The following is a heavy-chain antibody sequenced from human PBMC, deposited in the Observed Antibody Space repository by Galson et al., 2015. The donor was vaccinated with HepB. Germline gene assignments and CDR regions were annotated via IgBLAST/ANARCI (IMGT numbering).Heavy chain of an antibody. CDR1: GFTFSSYG. CDR3: AGDIALSPAGVGAY. J-gene: IGHJ4*02. D-gene: IGHD3-3*01. Sequence: SLRLSCAASGFTFSSYGMHWVRQAPGKGLEWVALIWYDGSHKYYADSVKGRFTISRDNSKNTLYLQMNSLRAEDTAVYYCAGDIALSPAGVGAYWGQGTLVTVSS. CDR2: IWYDGSHK. V-gene: IGHV3-33*01.